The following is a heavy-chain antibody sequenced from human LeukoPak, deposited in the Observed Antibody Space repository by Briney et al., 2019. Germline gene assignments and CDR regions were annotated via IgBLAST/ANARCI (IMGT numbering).Heavy chain of an antibody. D-gene: IGHD6-6*01. J-gene: IGHJ4*02. CDR1: GYSLTSYW. V-gene: IGHV5-51*01. Sequence: GASVKVSCKASGYSLTSYWIAWVRQMPGKGLEWMGIIYPGDSDTRYSPSFQGQVTISADKSINTAYLQWSSLKASDTAMYYCARERSSQGYFDFWGQGTLVTVSS. CDR2: IYPGDSDT. CDR3: ARERSSQGYFDF.